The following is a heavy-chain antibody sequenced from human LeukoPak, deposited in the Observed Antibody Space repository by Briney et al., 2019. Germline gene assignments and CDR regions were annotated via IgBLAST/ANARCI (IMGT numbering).Heavy chain of an antibody. CDR2: IYHSGST. D-gene: IGHD4-17*01. J-gene: IGHJ5*02. CDR3: ARANYGDYGDNWFDP. V-gene: IGHV4-4*02. CDR1: GGSISSSNW. Sequence: SGTLSLTCAVSGGSISSSNWWSWVSQPPGKGLEWIGEIYHSGSTNYNPSLKSRVTISVDKSKNQFSLKLSSVTAADTAVYYCARANYGDYGDNWFDPWGQGTLVTVSS.